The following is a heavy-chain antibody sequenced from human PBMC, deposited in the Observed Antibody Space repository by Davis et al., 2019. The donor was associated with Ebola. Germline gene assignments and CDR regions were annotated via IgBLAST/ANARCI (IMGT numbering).Heavy chain of an antibody. CDR1: GFTFSSYA. CDR2: ISYDGSNK. CDR3: ARSPDYDFWSGPGY. D-gene: IGHD3-3*01. J-gene: IGHJ4*02. Sequence: PGGSLRLSCAASGFTFSSYAMHWVRQAPGKGLEWVAVISYDGSNKYYADSVKGRFTISRDNSKNTLYLQMNSLRAEDTAVYYCARSPDYDFWSGPGYWGQGTLVTVSS. V-gene: IGHV3-30-3*01.